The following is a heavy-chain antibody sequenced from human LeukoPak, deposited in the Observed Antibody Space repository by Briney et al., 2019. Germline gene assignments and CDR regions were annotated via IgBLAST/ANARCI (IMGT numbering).Heavy chain of an antibody. D-gene: IGHD2-2*01. CDR3: ARAPMGDIVVVPAASNYYGMDV. CDR2: MNPNSGNT. Sequence: ASVKVSCKAAGYTFTSYDINWVRQATGQGLEWMGWMNPNSGNTGYAQKFQGRVTMTRNTSISTAYMELSSLRSEDTAVYYCARAPMGDIVVVPAASNYYGMDVWGQGTLVTVSS. V-gene: IGHV1-8*01. J-gene: IGHJ6*02. CDR1: GYTFTSYD.